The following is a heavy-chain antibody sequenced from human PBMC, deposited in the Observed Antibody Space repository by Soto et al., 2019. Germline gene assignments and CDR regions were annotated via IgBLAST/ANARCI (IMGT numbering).Heavy chain of an antibody. CDR2: IYYIGST. CDR3: ARVRDDILTGYLSWFDP. CDR1: VGSISSGDYY. J-gene: IGHJ5*02. V-gene: IGHV4-30-4*01. D-gene: IGHD3-9*01. Sequence: PSETLSLTCTVSVGSISSGDYYWSWIRQPPGKGLEWIGYIYYIGSTYYNPSLKSRVTISVDTSKNQFSLKLSSVTAADTAVYYCARVRDDILTGYLSWFDPWGQGTLVTVSS.